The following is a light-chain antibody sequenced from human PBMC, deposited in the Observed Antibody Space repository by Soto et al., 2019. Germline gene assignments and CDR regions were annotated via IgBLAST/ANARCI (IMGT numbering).Light chain of an antibody. CDR3: QQYGSSPIT. V-gene: IGKV3-20*01. CDR1: QSVSSSY. CDR2: GAS. Sequence: EIVLTRXPGTRSFXRXGXXTXXXSASQSVSSSYLAWYQQKPGQAPRLLIYGASSRATGIPDRFSGSGSGTDFTLTISRLEPEDFAVYYCQQYGSSPITFGQGTRLEIK. J-gene: IGKJ5*01.